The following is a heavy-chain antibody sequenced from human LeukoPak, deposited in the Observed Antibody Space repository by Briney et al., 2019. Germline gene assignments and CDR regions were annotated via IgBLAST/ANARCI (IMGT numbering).Heavy chain of an antibody. CDR1: GDSISSGDYY. D-gene: IGHD4-17*01. J-gene: IGHJ3*02. CDR3: AREVNYGDYGDNAFDI. V-gene: IGHV4-61*02. Sequence: PSQTLSLTCTVSGDSISSGDYYWSWIRQPAGKGLEWIGRISSSGSTNYNPSLKSRVTILVDTSKNQFSLKLSSVTAADTAVYYCAREVNYGDYGDNAFDIWGQGTMVTVSS. CDR2: ISSSGST.